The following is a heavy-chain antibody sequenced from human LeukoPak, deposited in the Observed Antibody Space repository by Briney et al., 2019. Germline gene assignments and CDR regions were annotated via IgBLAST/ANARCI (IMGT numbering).Heavy chain of an antibody. J-gene: IGHJ3*02. CDR2: ISGSGGST. CDR1: GFTFSSYA. CDR3: AKSYWGITIFGVVTSDAFDI. Sequence: GGSLRLSCAASGFTFSSYAMSWVRQAPGKGLEWVSAISGSGGSTYYADSVKGRFTISRDNSKNTLYLQMKSLRAEDTAVYYCAKSYWGITIFGVVTSDAFDIWGQGTMVTVSS. D-gene: IGHD3-3*01. V-gene: IGHV3-23*01.